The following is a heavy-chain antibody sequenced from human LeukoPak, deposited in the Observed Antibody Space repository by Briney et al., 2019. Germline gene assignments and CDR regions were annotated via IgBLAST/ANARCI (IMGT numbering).Heavy chain of an antibody. CDR1: GGTFSSYA. CDR3: ARDTTVTRRGYYYYYMDV. Sequence: SVKVSCKASGGTFSSYAISWVRQAPGQGLEWMGGIIPIFGTANYAQKFQGRVTITADESTSTAYMELSSLRSEDTAVYCCARDTTVTRRGYYYYYMDVWGKGTTVTVSS. D-gene: IGHD4-17*01. V-gene: IGHV1-69*13. CDR2: IIPIFGTA. J-gene: IGHJ6*03.